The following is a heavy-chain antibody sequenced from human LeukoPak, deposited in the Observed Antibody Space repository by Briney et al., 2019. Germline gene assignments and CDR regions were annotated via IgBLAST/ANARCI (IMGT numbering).Heavy chain of an antibody. D-gene: IGHD4-17*01. CDR3: ARGTLYGDFDY. V-gene: IGHV1-69*05. CDR1: GGTFISYA. J-gene: IGHJ4*02. Sequence: ASVKVSCKASGGTFISYAISWVRQAPGQGLEWMGGIIPIFGTANYAQKFQGRVTITTDESTSTAYMELSSLRSEDTAVYYCARGTLYGDFDYWGQGTLVTVSS. CDR2: IIPIFGTA.